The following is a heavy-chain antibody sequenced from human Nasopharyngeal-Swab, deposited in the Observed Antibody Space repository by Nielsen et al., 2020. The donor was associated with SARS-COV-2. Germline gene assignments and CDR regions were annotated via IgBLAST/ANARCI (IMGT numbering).Heavy chain of an antibody. Sequence: GESLKISCVASGFTFRNYGMHWVRQAPGKGLEWVAVISYDGSNTYYADSVKGRFTISRDKSKNTLYLQMTSLRPEDTAVYYCARDLGGYYGDWGQGTLVTVSS. V-gene: IGHV3-30*03. CDR2: ISYDGSNT. CDR3: ARDLGGYYGD. CDR1: GFTFRNYG. J-gene: IGHJ4*02. D-gene: IGHD3-22*01.